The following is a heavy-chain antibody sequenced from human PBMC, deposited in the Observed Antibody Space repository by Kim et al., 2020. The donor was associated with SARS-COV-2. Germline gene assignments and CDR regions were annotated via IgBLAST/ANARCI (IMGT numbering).Heavy chain of an antibody. CDR3: ATWTSGIAAADSYYYYGMDL. V-gene: IGHV1-24*01. CDR1: GYTLTELS. CDR2: FDPDDGET. Sequence: ASVKVSCKVSGYTLTELSMHWVRQAPGKGLEWMGGFDPDDGETVYAQKFQGRVTMTVDTSTDTAYMELSSLRSEDTAVYYCATWTSGIAAADSYYYYGMDLWGPGTPVHVSS. D-gene: IGHD6-13*01. J-gene: IGHJ6*02.